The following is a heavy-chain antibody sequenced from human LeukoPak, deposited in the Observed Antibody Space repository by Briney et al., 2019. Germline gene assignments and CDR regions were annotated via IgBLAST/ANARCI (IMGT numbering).Heavy chain of an antibody. D-gene: IGHD5-12*01. V-gene: IGHV1-18*01. CDR2: ISAYNGNT. J-gene: IGHJ4*02. Sequence: ASVKVSCKASGYTFTSYGISWVRQAPGQGLEWMGWISAYNGNTNYAQKLQGRVTMTTDTSTSTAYMELRSLRSDDTAVYYCARDQAYSGYDHPLNYWGQGTLVTVSS. CDR1: GYTFTSYG. CDR3: ARDQAYSGYDHPLNY.